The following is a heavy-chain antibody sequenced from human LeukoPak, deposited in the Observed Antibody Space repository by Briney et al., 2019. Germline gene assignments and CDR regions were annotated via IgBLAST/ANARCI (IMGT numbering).Heavy chain of an antibody. D-gene: IGHD4-17*01. CDR1: GGSISSYY. CDR2: IYYSGST. V-gene: IGHV4-59*08. J-gene: IGHJ4*02. CDR3: ARGDYGDYTPFFDY. Sequence: SETLSLTCTVSGGSISSYYWSWIRQPPGKGLEWIGCIYYSGSTNYNPSLKSRVTISVDTSKNQFSLKLSSVTAADTVVYYCARGDYGDYTPFFDYWGQGTLVTVSS.